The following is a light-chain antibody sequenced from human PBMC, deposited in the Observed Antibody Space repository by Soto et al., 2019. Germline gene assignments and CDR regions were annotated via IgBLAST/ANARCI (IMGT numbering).Light chain of an antibody. CDR3: QQYNNWPPWT. CDR2: GAS. J-gene: IGKJ1*01. Sequence: EIVLNQSPGTLSLSTGERATLSCRASQSVYSSLAWYQQKPGQAPRLLIYGASTRATGIPARFSGSGSGTEFTLTISRLQSEDFAVYYCQQYNNWPPWTFGQGTKVDIK. CDR1: QSVYSS. V-gene: IGKV3-15*01.